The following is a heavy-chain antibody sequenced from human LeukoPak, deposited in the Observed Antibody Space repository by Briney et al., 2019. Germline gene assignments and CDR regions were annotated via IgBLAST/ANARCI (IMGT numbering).Heavy chain of an antibody. V-gene: IGHV4-34*01. Sequence: SETLSLTCAVYGGSFSGYYWSWLRQPPGKGLEWIGEINHSGSTNYNPSLKSRVTISVDTSKNQFSLKLSSVTAADTAVYYCARERGRDGYNYPFDYWGQGTLVTVSS. J-gene: IGHJ4*02. D-gene: IGHD5-24*01. CDR1: GGSFSGYY. CDR2: INHSGST. CDR3: ARERGRDGYNYPFDY.